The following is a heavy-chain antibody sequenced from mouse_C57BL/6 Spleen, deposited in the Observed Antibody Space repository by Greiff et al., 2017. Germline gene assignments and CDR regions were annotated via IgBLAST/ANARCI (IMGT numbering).Heavy chain of an antibody. CDR1: GYTFTSYW. V-gene: IGHV1-5*01. D-gene: IGHD4-1*01. CDR3: TREKLGPDPHAMDY. CDR2: IYPGNSDT. Sequence: EVQLQQSGTVLARPGASVKMSCKTSGYTFTSYWMHWVKQRPGQGLEWIGAIYPGNSDTSYNQKFKGKAKLTAVTSASTAYMELSSLTNEDSAVYYCTREKLGPDPHAMDYWGQGTSVTVSS. J-gene: IGHJ4*01.